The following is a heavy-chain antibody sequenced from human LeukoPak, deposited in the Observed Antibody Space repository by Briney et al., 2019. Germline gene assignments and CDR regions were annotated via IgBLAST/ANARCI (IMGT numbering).Heavy chain of an antibody. CDR1: GFTFGDYS. CDR2: IKQDGSEK. Sequence: GGSLRLSCTASGFTFGDYSMNWVRQAPGKGLEWVANIKQDGSEKYYVDSVKGRFTISRDNAKNSLYLQMNSLRAEDTAVYYCARVPFWSGYAFDIWGQGTMVTVSS. D-gene: IGHD3-3*01. CDR3: ARVPFWSGYAFDI. V-gene: IGHV3-7*01. J-gene: IGHJ3*02.